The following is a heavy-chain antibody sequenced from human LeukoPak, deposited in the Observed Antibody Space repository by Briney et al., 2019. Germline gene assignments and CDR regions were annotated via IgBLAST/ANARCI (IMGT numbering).Heavy chain of an antibody. J-gene: IGHJ4*02. CDR1: GFTFSSYG. Sequence: GGSLRLSCAASGFTFSSYGMHWVRQAPGKGLEWVAVISYDGSNKYYADSVKGRFTISRDNSKNTLYLQMNSLRAEDTAVYYCAEDVERYSSSWFDDYWGQGTLVTVSS. CDR3: AEDVERYSSSWFDDY. D-gene: IGHD6-13*01. CDR2: ISYDGSNK. V-gene: IGHV3-30*18.